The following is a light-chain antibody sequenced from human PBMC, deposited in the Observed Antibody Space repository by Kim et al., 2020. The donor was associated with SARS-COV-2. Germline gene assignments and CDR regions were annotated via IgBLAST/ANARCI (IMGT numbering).Light chain of an antibody. J-gene: IGKJ4*01. V-gene: IGKV3-20*01. CDR3: QQYSSAPLT. CDR1: QSVTGTY. CDR2: GAS. Sequence: CPGESATLSCRASQSVTGTYLAWYQQKPGQAPRLLIYGASSRASGIPDRFSGSGSGTDFTLTISRLEAEDFAVYYCQQYSSAPLTFGRGTKVDIK.